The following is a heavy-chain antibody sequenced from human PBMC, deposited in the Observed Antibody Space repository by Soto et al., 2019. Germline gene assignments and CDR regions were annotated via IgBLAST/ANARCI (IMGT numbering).Heavy chain of an antibody. J-gene: IGHJ6*02. CDR1: GFTFSSYG. V-gene: IGHV3-33*01. Sequence: VQLVESGGGVVQPGRSLRLSCAASGFTFSSYGMHWVRQAPGKGLEWVAVIWYDGSNKYYADSVKGRFTISRDNSKNTLYLQMNSLRAEDTAVYYCARDRGSYGDYVAYGMDVWGQGTTVTVSS. CDR2: IWYDGSNK. CDR3: ARDRGSYGDYVAYGMDV. D-gene: IGHD4-17*01.